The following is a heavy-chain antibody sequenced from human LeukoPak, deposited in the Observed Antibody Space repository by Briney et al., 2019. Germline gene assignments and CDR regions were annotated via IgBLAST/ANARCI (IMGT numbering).Heavy chain of an antibody. V-gene: IGHV3-23*01. CDR3: ARDRPNYYGSDGHYYKRDGDY. J-gene: IGHJ4*02. Sequence: GGSLRLSCAASGFTFSIYAMSWVRQAPGKGLQWVSSITSRGESTWYVDSVKGRFTITRDNSENTLYLQMHSLRAEDTAVYYCARDRPNYYGSDGHYYKRDGDYWGRGTLVSVSS. D-gene: IGHD3-22*01. CDR2: ITSRGEST. CDR1: GFTFSIYA.